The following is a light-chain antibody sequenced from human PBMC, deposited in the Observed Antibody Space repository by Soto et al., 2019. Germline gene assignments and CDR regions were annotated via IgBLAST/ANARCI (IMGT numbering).Light chain of an antibody. J-gene: IGKJ4*01. V-gene: IGKV1-6*01. CDR1: QAIRND. CDR2: AAS. CDR3: QQLHTYLLT. Sequence: AIPLTQSPSSLSASVGAGVTITCRASQAIRNDLGWYQQKPGKAPKLLIYAASTLQSGVPSRFSGSGSGTDFTLTISSLQPEDFATYYCQQLHTYLLTFGGGTKVQIK.